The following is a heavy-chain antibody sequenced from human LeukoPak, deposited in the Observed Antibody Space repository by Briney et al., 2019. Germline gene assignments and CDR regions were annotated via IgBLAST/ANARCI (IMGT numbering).Heavy chain of an antibody. V-gene: IGHV3-30*18. J-gene: IGHJ4*02. CDR1: GFTFSSYG. CDR3: AKDWGSGWPGV. D-gene: IGHD6-19*01. Sequence: GRSLRLYCAASGFTFSSYGMHWVRQAPGKGLEWVAVISYDGSNKYYADSVKGRFTISRDNSKNTLYLQMNSLRAEDTAVYYCAKDWGSGWPGVWGQGTLVTVSS. CDR2: ISYDGSNK.